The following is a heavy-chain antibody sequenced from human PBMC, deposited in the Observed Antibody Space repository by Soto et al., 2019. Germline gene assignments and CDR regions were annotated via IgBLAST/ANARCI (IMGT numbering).Heavy chain of an antibody. J-gene: IGHJ4*02. CDR3: AKEALYNWKNLDY. CDR1: GFTFSSYG. V-gene: IGHV3-30*18. CDR2: ISYDGSNK. D-gene: IGHD1-20*01. Sequence: QVQLVESGGGVVQPGRSLRLSCAASGFTFSSYGMHWVRQAPGKGLEWVAVISYDGSNKYYADSVKGRFTISRDNSKNTLYLQINSLRAEDTAVYYCAKEALYNWKNLDYWGQGTLVTVSS.